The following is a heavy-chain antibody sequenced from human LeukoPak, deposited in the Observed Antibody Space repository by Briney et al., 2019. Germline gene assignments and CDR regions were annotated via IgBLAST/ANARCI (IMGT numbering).Heavy chain of an antibody. Sequence: PSETLSLTCAVYGGSFSGYYWSWIRQPPGKGLEWIGEINHSGSTNYNPSLKSRVTISVDTSKNQFSLKLSSVTAADTAVYYCARGPRTFRHGSGSYDYWGQGTLVTVSS. CDR2: INHSGST. CDR3: ARGPRTFRHGSGSYDY. D-gene: IGHD3-10*01. CDR1: GGSFSGYY. V-gene: IGHV4-34*01. J-gene: IGHJ4*02.